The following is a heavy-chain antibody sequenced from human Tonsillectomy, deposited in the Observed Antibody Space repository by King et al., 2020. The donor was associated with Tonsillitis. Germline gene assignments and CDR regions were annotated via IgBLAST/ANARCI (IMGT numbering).Heavy chain of an antibody. D-gene: IGHD1-7*01. J-gene: IGHJ3*02. CDR2: IRKDESAK. Sequence: VQLVESGGGLVQPGGSLRLSCAASGFTFSTYWMTWVRQAPGKGLEWVANIRKDESAKYYVDSVRGRFIISRDNAKNSLYLQMNSLRAEDTAVYYCARDRNPSVGGRNYDAFDIWGRGTSVTVSS. CDR3: ARDRNPSVGGRNYDAFDI. CDR1: GFTFSTYW. V-gene: IGHV3-7*03.